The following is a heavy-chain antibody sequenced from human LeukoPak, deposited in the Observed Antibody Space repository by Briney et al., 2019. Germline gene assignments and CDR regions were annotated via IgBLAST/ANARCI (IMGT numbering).Heavy chain of an antibody. CDR3: ARDEGDGSYFDN. V-gene: IGHV4-59*01. Sequence: SETLSLTCTVSGGSISSYYWGWIRQPPGKGLEWIGYIYYSGSTNYNPSLKSRVTISVDTSKNQFSLKLSSVTAADTAVYYCARDEGDGSYFDNWGQGTLVTVSS. CDR1: GGSISSYY. CDR2: IYYSGST. J-gene: IGHJ4*02. D-gene: IGHD2-15*01.